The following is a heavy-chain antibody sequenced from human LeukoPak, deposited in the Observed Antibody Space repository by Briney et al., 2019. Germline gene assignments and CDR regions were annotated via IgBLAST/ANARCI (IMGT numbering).Heavy chain of an antibody. CDR3: ARGRVGY. CDR1: AYTFTIYD. V-gene: IGHV1-8*01. CDR2: MNPNSGNT. J-gene: IGHJ4*02. D-gene: IGHD1-26*01. Sequence: GASVTVSFKASAYTFTIYDNNWVRQATGQGLEWMGWMNPNSGNTGYAQKFQGRVTMTRNTSISTAYMELSSLRSEDTAVYYCARGRVGYWGQGTLVTVSS.